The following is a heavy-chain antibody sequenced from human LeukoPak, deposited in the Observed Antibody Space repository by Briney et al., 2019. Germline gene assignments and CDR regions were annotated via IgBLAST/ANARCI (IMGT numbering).Heavy chain of an antibody. CDR2: ISGDGGRT. D-gene: IGHD1-26*01. CDR3: AKDAYSRSWQVLDS. Sequence: GGSLRLPCAVSGFTFDDYAMHWVRQSPGKGLEWVSLISGDGGRTYYADSVKGRFTISRDNSRNSLYLQTNSLRTEGTALYYCAKDAYSRSWQVLDSWGQGTLVTVSS. CDR1: GFTFDDYA. V-gene: IGHV3-43*02. J-gene: IGHJ4*02.